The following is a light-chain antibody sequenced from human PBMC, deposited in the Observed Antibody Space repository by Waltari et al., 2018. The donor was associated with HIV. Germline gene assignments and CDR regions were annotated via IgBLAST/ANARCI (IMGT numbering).Light chain of an antibody. CDR3: FSYAGNNFLL. V-gene: IGLV2-8*01. CDR2: DVS. J-gene: IGLJ2*01. CDR1: SSDIGLYNF. Sequence: QSALTQPPSASGSPGQSVTISCAGTSSDIGLYNFVSWYQHHPGKAPKLMISDVSRRPSGVPDRFSGSKSGNTASLTVSGLQADDEATYYCFSYAGNNFLLCGGGTKLTVL.